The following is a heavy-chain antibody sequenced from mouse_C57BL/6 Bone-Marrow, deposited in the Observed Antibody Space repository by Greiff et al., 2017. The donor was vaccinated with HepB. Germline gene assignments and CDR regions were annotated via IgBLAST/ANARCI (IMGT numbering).Heavy chain of an antibody. CDR3: ARDYGSCAMDY. CDR2: ISYDGSN. CDR1: GYSITSGYY. Sequence: EVQVVESGPGLVKPSQSLSLTCSVTGYSITSGYYWNWIRQFPGNKLEWMGYISYDGSNNYNPSLKNRISITRDTSKNQFFLKLNSVTTEDTATYYCARDYGSCAMDYWGQGTSVTVSS. J-gene: IGHJ4*01. V-gene: IGHV3-6*01. D-gene: IGHD1-1*01.